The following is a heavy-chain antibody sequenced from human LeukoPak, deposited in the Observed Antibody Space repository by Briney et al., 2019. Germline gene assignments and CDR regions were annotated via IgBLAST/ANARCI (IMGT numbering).Heavy chain of an antibody. Sequence: ASVKVSCKASGYTFTTYGSSWVRQAPGQGLEWMGWINNYNGKTKYAQKFQGRVTMTTDTSTSTAYMEVRSLTSDDTAVYYCARVYSRPGHWYSDLWGRGTLVTVSS. CDR3: ARVYSRPGHWYSDL. CDR1: GYTFTTYG. CDR2: INNYNGKT. D-gene: IGHD6-13*01. V-gene: IGHV1-18*01. J-gene: IGHJ2*01.